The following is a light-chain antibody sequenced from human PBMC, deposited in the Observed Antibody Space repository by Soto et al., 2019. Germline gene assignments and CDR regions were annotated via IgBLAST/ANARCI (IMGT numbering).Light chain of an antibody. CDR3: QKANSFPLT. J-gene: IGKJ4*01. CDR2: TAS. V-gene: IGKV1-12*01. Sequence: SHLTTSPWSMPASVGQGLTMTCRAGQDIGSWLTWYQHKPGKAPKLLISTASSLQSGVPSRFSGSGSGTEFTLTISSLQPEDFATYYCQKANSFPLTFGRGTKVDIK. CDR1: QDIGSW.